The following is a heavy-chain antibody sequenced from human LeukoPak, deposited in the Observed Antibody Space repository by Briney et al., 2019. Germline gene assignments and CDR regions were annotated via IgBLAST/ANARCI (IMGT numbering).Heavy chain of an antibody. CDR3: ARDNALGWYSSSWDSWFDP. V-gene: IGHV3-7*01. J-gene: IGHJ5*02. CDR1: GFTFSSYW. D-gene: IGHD6-13*01. CDR2: IKQDGSEK. Sequence: GGSLRLSCAASGFTFSSYWMSWVRQAPGKGLEWVANIKQDGSEKYYVDSVKGRFTISRDNAKNSLYLQMNSLRAEDTAVYYCARDNALGWYSSSWDSWFDPWGQGTLVTVSS.